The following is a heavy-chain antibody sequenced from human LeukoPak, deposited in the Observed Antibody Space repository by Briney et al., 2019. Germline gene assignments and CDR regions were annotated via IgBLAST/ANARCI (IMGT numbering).Heavy chain of an antibody. V-gene: IGHV3-11*01. CDR2: ISSSGSTI. D-gene: IGHD6-13*01. CDR1: GFTFSDYY. J-gene: IGHJ4*02. Sequence: PGGSLRLSCAASGFTFSDYYMSWIRQAPGKGLEWVSYISSSGSTIYYADSVKGRFTISRDNAKNSLYLQMNSLRAEDTAVYYCARADRYSSSRNYYFDYWGQGTLVTVSS. CDR3: ARADRYSSSRNYYFDY.